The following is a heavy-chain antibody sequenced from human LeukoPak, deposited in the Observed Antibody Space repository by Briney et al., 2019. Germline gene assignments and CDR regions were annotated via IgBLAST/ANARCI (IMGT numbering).Heavy chain of an antibody. CDR1: GFTFSSYA. J-gene: IGHJ4*02. V-gene: IGHV3-23*01. Sequence: PGGSLRLSCAVSGFTFSSYAMSWVRQAPGKGLEWVSVISGSGGSTYYADSVKGRFTISRDNSKNTLYLQMNSLRAEDTAVYYCAKYRGMTTVTPFDYWGQGTLVTVSS. D-gene: IGHD4-17*01. CDR3: AKYRGMTTVTPFDY. CDR2: ISGSGGST.